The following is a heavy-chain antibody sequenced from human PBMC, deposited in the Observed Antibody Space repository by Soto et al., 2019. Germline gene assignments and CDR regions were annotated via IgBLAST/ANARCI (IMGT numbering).Heavy chain of an antibody. J-gene: IGHJ6*02. V-gene: IGHV5-51*01. CDR2: IFPGDSDT. D-gene: IGHD6-13*01. CDR1: GYSFANYW. CDR3: ARTSAAGKYYYGMDV. Sequence: GESLKISCKGSGYSFANYWIAWVRQTPGKGLEWMGIIFPGDSDTRYSPSFQGQVTISADKSISTAYLQWSSLKASDTAMYYCARTSAAGKYYYGMDVWGQGTTVTVSS.